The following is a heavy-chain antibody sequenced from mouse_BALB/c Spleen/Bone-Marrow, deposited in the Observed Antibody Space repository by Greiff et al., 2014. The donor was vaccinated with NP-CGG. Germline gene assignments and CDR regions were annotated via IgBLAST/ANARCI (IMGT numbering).Heavy chain of an antibody. CDR1: GYTFTSYW. D-gene: IGHD1-1*01. CDR3: ARRATTVVATDY. Sequence: QVQLQQSGAELVKPRASVKLSCKASGYTFTSYWMHWVKQRPGQGLEWIGEINPSNGRTNYNEKFKSKATLAVDKSSSTAYMQLSSLTSEDSAVYYCARRATTVVATDYWGQGTTLTVSS. CDR2: INPSNGRT. J-gene: IGHJ2*01. V-gene: IGHV1S81*02.